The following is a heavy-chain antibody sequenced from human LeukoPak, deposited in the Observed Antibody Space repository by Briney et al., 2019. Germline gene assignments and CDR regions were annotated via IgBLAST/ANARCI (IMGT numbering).Heavy chain of an antibody. J-gene: IGHJ6*03. CDR1: GFTFSSYG. Sequence: AGGSLRLSCAASGFTFSSYGMHWVRQAPGKGLEWVAFISYDGSNKYYADSVKGRFTISRDNSKNTLYLQMNSLRAEDTAIYYCAKNGDRGAYCSGGSCYPYYYYYIDVWGKGTTVTIFS. V-gene: IGHV3-30*18. CDR2: ISYDGSNK. CDR3: AKNGDRGAYCSGGSCYPYYYYYIDV. D-gene: IGHD2-15*01.